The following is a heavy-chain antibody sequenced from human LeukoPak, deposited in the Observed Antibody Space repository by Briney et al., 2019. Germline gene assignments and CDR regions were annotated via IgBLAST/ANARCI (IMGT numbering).Heavy chain of an antibody. CDR3: VTYYYDQGAFDI. CDR1: DGSISSGGYY. V-gene: IGHV4-31*03. Sequence: SETLSLTCTVSDGSISSGGYYWSWIRQHPGKGLEWIGYIYYSGSTYYNPSLKSRVTISVDTSKNQFSLKLSSVTAADTAVYYCVTYYYDQGAFDIWGQGTMVTVSS. J-gene: IGHJ3*02. D-gene: IGHD3-22*01. CDR2: IYYSGST.